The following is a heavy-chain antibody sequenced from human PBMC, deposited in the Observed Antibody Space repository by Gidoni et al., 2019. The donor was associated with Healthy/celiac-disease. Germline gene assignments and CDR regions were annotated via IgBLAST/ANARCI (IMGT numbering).Heavy chain of an antibody. CDR2: SYYSGRT. V-gene: IGHV4-59*01. J-gene: IGHJ6*02. CDR1: GGATRRYH. CDR3: AREGGIVVVPPGIADYGMDV. Sequence: QVQLQESGPGLVKPSETLSPTCTVSGGATRRYHWRWIRQPPGKGLEWIGYSYYSGRTNYNPSLKSRVTISVDTSKNQFSLKLSSVTAADTAVYYCAREGGIVVVPPGIADYGMDVWGQGTTVTVSS. D-gene: IGHD2-2*01.